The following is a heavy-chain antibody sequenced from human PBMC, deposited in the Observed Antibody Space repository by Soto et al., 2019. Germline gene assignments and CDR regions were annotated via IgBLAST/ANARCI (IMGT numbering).Heavy chain of an antibody. V-gene: IGHV3-23*01. CDR1: GFTFSSYA. CDR3: ARRSSGWYFDY. Sequence: EVQLLESGGGLVQPGGSLRLSCAASGFTFSSYAMNWVRQAPGKGLEWVSVISGSGGSTYYADSVKGWFTISRDNSKNTLYRQMNSLRAEDTAVYDCARRSSGWYFDYWGQGTLVTVSS. D-gene: IGHD6-19*01. CDR2: ISGSGGST. J-gene: IGHJ4*02.